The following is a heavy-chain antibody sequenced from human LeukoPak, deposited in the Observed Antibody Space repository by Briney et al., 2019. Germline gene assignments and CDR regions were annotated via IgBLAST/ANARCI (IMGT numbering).Heavy chain of an antibody. CDR3: ARDFRYEGDY. Sequence: GGSLRLSCAASGFTFRTYTMNWVRQAPGKRLEWVSSISSDSRYIYYADSGKGRFTISRDNAQNSLYLQMNSLRCEDTAVYYCARDFRYEGDYWGQGTLVTVSS. V-gene: IGHV3-21*01. CDR2: ISSDSRYI. D-gene: IGHD5-12*01. CDR1: GFTFRTYT. J-gene: IGHJ4*02.